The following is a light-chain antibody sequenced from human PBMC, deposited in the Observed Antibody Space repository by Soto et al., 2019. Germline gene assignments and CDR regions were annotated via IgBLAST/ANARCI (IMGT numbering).Light chain of an antibody. CDR1: QGIRSE. CDR2: GAS. V-gene: IGKV1-6*02. Sequence: AIQMTHSPSSLSASVGDRVTITCRASQGIRSELAWYQQKPGKAPNLLIYGASTLQSGVPSRFSGSGSGTDFTLTISSLQPEDFATYYCLQDYYYPRTFGQGTKWIS. J-gene: IGKJ1*01. CDR3: LQDYYYPRT.